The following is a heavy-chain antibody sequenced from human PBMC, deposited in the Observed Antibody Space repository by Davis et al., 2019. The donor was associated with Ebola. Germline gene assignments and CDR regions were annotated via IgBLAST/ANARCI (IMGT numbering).Heavy chain of an antibody. D-gene: IGHD3-3*02. CDR3: ARDWDPFLEWPKGWFDP. V-gene: IGHV1-18*01. J-gene: IGHJ5*02. CDR2: ISAHNGNT. Sequence: ASVKVSCKASGYSFTTYIITWVRQAPGQGLEWMGWISAHNGNTNYPQKFHDRVTMTTDTSTSTAYLDLRSLRSDDTAVYYCARDWDPFLEWPKGWFDPWGQGTLVNVSS. CDR1: GYSFTTYI.